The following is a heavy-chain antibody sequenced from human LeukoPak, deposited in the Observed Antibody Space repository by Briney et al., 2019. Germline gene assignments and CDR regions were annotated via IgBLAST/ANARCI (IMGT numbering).Heavy chain of an antibody. Sequence: GGSLRLSCAASGFSFDEYSMHWVRQAPGKGLEWVSLITWNGGGTSYADSVKGPFTISRDNKKSSLFLQMHSLRTEDTAFYFCVKDGLQYCTSTSCYEFQSWGQGTLVTVSS. J-gene: IGHJ4*02. D-gene: IGHD2-2*01. V-gene: IGHV3-43*01. CDR2: ITWNGGGT. CDR3: VKDGLQYCTSTSCYEFQS. CDR1: GFSFDEYS.